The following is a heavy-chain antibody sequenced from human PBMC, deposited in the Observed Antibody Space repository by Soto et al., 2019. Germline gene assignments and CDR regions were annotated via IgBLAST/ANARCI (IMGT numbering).Heavy chain of an antibody. CDR1: GYSFTTYW. Sequence: PGESLKISCKGSGYSFTTYWIAWVRQMPGKGLEWMGVIYPGDSDTRYSPSFQGQVTISADKSITTAYMELSRLRSDDTAVYYCVRDSGFRGFLEWSLDVWGQGTTVTVSS. CDR2: IYPGDSDT. J-gene: IGHJ6*02. V-gene: IGHV5-51*01. CDR3: VRDSGFRGFLEWSLDV. D-gene: IGHD3-3*01.